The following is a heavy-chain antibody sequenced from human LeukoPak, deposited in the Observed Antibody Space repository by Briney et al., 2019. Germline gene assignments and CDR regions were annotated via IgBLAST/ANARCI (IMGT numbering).Heavy chain of an antibody. CDR1: GGSFSGYY. V-gene: IGHV4-34*01. CDR3: ARAWPVFGVAPRFDP. Sequence: SETLSLTCAVYGGSFSGYYWSWIRQPPGKGLEWIGEINHSGSTNYNPSLKSRVTISVDTSKNQFSLKLSSVTAADTAVYYCARAWPVFGVAPRFDPWGQGTLVTVSS. J-gene: IGHJ5*02. D-gene: IGHD3-3*01. CDR2: INHSGST.